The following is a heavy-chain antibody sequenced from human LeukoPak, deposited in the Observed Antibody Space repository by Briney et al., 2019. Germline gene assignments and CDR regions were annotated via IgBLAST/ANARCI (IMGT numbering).Heavy chain of an antibody. CDR3: ARDYYGSGSKSDY. J-gene: IGHJ4*02. V-gene: IGHV3-33*01. CDR2: IWYDGSNK. CDR1: GFSFSSYG. Sequence: TGGSLRLSCAASGFSFSSYGMHWVRQAPGKGLEWVEVIWYDGSNKYYADSVKGRFTISRDNSKNTLYLQMNSLRAEDTAVYYCARDYYGSGSKSDYWGQGTLVTVSS. D-gene: IGHD3-10*01.